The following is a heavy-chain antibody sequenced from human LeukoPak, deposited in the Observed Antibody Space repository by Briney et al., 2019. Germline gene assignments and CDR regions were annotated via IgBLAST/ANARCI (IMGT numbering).Heavy chain of an antibody. CDR2: MKKDGSET. D-gene: IGHD3-10*01. CDR3: GRHRSGAGTYFIDY. Sequence: GGTLRLFCVVSGFTFSSYYMIWVRQAPGKGLEWVANMKKDGSETKYVDFVKGRFTISRDHAKNSFYLQMNSLRAEDTAIYYCGRHRSGAGTYFIDYWGQGTLVRVSS. CDR1: GFTFSSYY. V-gene: IGHV3-7*01. J-gene: IGHJ4*02.